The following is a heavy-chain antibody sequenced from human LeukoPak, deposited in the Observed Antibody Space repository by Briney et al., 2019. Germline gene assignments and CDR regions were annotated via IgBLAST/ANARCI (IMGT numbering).Heavy chain of an antibody. J-gene: IGHJ4*02. D-gene: IGHD1-26*01. Sequence: SETLFLTCTVSGGSISSSSHFWGWIRQPPGKGLEWIGSIYYSGSTYYNPSLKSRVTISVDTSKNQFSLKLSSVTAADTAVYYCARRVGATEDFDYWGQGTLVTVPS. CDR1: GGSISSSSHF. V-gene: IGHV4-39*01. CDR2: IYYSGST. CDR3: ARRVGATEDFDY.